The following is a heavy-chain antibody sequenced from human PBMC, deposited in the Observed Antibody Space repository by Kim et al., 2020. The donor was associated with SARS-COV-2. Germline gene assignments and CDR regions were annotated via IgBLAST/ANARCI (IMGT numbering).Heavy chain of an antibody. V-gene: IGHV1-24*01. CDR1: GYTLTELS. CDR3: ATTSVVIKSHWFDP. CDR2: FYPEDGET. J-gene: IGHJ5*02. Sequence: ASVKVSCKVSGYTLTELSMHWVRQAPGKGLEWMGGFYPEDGETIYAQKFQGRVTMTEDTSTDTAYMELSSLRSEDTAVYYCATTSVVIKSHWFDPWGQGTLVTVSS. D-gene: IGHD3-22*01.